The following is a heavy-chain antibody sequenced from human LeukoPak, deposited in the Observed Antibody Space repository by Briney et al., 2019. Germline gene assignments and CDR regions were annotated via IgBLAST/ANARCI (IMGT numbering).Heavy chain of an antibody. CDR1: GYTLTELS. CDR3: ATGARGWPGNFDY. Sequence: GASVKVSCKVSGYTLTELSMHWVRQAPGRGLEWMGGFDPEDGETIYAQKFQVRVTMTEDTSTDTAYMELSSLRSEDTAVYYCATGARGWPGNFDYWGQGTLVTVSS. V-gene: IGHV1-24*01. D-gene: IGHD6-19*01. CDR2: FDPEDGET. J-gene: IGHJ4*02.